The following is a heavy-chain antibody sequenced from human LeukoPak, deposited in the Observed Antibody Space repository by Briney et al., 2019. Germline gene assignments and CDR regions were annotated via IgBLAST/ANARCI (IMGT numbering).Heavy chain of an antibody. CDR1: GGSISSYY. J-gene: IGHJ4*02. CDR2: IYYSGST. D-gene: IGHD4-11*01. V-gene: IGHV4-59*01. Sequence: SETLSLTCTVSGGSISSYYWSWIRQPPGKGLEWVGYIYYSGSTNYNPSLKSRVTISVDTSKNQFSLKLSSVTAADTAVYYCARPTVSTIGGFVYWGQGTLVTVSS. CDR3: ARPTVSTIGGFVY.